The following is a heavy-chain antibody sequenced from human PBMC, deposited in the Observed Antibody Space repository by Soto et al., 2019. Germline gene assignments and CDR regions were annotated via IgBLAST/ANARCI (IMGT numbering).Heavy chain of an antibody. V-gene: IGHV4-61*01. D-gene: IGHD3-10*01. CDR1: GGSVSSGSYY. CDR2: IYYSGST. Sequence: SETLSLTCTVSGGSVSSGSYYWSWIRQPPGKGLEWIGYIYYSGSTNYNPSLKSRVTISVDTSKNQFSLKLSSVTAADTAVYYFARRDGSNSGSFDYWGQGTLVTVSS. J-gene: IGHJ4*02. CDR3: ARRDGSNSGSFDY.